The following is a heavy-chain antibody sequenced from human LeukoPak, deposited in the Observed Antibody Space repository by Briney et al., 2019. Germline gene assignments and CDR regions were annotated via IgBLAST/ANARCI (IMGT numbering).Heavy chain of an antibody. CDR2: ISSSGSTI. D-gene: IGHD3-22*01. Sequence: PGGSLRLSCAASGFTFSDYYMSWIRQAPGKGLEWVSYISSSGSTIYYADSVKGRFTISRDNAKNSLYLQMNSLRAEDTAVYYCARDRESSGYYSHYYYYYYMDVWGKGTTVTISS. CDR3: ARDRESSGYYSHYYYYYYMDV. V-gene: IGHV3-11*01. CDR1: GFTFSDYY. J-gene: IGHJ6*03.